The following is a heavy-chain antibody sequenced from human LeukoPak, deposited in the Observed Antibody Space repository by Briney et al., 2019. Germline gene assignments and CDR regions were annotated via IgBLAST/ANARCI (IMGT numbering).Heavy chain of an antibody. CDR1: GGSISSSSYY. D-gene: IGHD3-10*01. Sequence: SETLSLTCTVSGGSISSSSYYWGWIRQPPGKGLEWIGSIYYSGSTYYNPSLKSRVTISVDTSKNQFSLKLSSVTAADTAVYYCARGPGGHYYGSGSYSLDYWGQGTLVTVSS. CDR2: IYYSGST. CDR3: ARGPGGHYYGSGSYSLDY. J-gene: IGHJ4*02. V-gene: IGHV4-39*07.